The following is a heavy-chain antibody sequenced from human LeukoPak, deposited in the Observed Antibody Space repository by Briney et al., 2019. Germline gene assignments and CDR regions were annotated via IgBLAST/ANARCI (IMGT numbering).Heavy chain of an antibody. J-gene: IGHJ4*02. CDR2: IRYDGSNK. Sequence: GGSLRLSCAASGFTFSSYGMHWVRQAPGKGLEWVAFIRYDGSNKYYADSVKGRFTISRDNSKNTLYLQMNSLRAEDTAVYYCAKARYYYDSSGLGYWGQGTLVTVSS. V-gene: IGHV3-30*02. CDR3: AKARYYYDSSGLGY. D-gene: IGHD3-22*01. CDR1: GFTFSSYG.